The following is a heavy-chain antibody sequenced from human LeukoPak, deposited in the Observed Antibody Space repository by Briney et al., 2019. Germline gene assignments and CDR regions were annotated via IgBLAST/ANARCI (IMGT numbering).Heavy chain of an antibody. V-gene: IGHV3-7*01. CDR3: VRACGSAACPFYFHY. D-gene: IGHD2-21*01. CDR1: GFTFSNYW. J-gene: IGHJ4*02. CDR2: IKQDGSEK. Sequence: GGSLRLSCAASGFTFSNYWMTWIRQAPGKGLEWVATIKQDGSEKYYEDSVQGRFTISRDNAQNSLYLQLNSLRAQDSALYYCVRACGSAACPFYFHYWGQGTLVTVSS.